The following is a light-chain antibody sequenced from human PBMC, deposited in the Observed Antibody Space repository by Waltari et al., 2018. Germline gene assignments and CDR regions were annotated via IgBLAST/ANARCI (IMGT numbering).Light chain of an antibody. CDR2: EVS. CDR3: SSYAGSNFYV. V-gene: IGLV2-8*01. J-gene: IGLJ1*01. Sequence: QSALTQPPSASGSPGQSVTISCTGTSSDVGGYNYVSWYQQHPGKAPKLMVYEVSKRPSGVPCRFSGCKAGNTASLTVSGLQAEDEADYYCSSYAGSNFYVFGTGTKVTVL. CDR1: SSDVGGYNY.